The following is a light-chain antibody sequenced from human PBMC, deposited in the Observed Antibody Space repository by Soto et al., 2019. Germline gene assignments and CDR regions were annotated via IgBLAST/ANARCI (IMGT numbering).Light chain of an antibody. J-gene: IGLJ2*01. CDR2: DVT. Sequence: QSALTQPASVSGSPGQSITISCTGTSSDIGDYDYVSWYQHLPGKAPKLLIFDVTHRPSGVSDRFSGSKSGNTASLTISGVRPEDEADYYCCSYVGIRNFVFGGGTKLTVL. CDR1: SSDIGDYDY. V-gene: IGLV2-14*01. CDR3: CSYVGIRNFV.